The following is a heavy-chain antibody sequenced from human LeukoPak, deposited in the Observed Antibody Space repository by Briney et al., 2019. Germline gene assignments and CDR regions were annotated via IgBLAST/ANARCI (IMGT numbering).Heavy chain of an antibody. CDR3: ARDLRLYYYDSSGLDY. Sequence: PGGSLRLSSAASGFTFSSYSMNWVRQAPGKGLEWVSSISSSSSYIYYADSVKGRFTISRDNAKNSLYLQMNSLRAEDTAVYYCARDLRLYYYDSSGLDYWGQGTLVTVSS. D-gene: IGHD3-22*01. CDR2: ISSSSSYI. V-gene: IGHV3-21*01. CDR1: GFTFSSYS. J-gene: IGHJ4*02.